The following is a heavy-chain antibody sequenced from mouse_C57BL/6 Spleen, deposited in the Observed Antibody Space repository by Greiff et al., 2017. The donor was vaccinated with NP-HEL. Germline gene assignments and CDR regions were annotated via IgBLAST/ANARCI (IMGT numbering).Heavy chain of an antibody. D-gene: IGHD2-12*01. J-gene: IGHJ4*01. CDR3: ARDLRNYAMDY. V-gene: IGHV5-4*01. CDR1: GFTFSSYA. CDR2: ISAGGSYT. Sequence: EVMLVESGGGLVKPGGSLKLSCAASGFTFSSYAMSWVRQTPEKRLEWVATISAGGSYTYYPDNVKGRFTISRDNAKNNLYLQMSHLKSEDTAMYYCARDLRNYAMDYWGQGTAVADSS.